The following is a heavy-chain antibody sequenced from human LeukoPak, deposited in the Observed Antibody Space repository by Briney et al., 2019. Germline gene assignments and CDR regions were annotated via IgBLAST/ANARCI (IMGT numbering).Heavy chain of an antibody. CDR3: ARPEVPAAIHYFQY. V-gene: IGHV3-30*04. D-gene: IGHD2-2*01. Sequence: GGSLRLSCAASGFTFSDFAMHWVRQAPGKGLEWVAVISYDGTKRYYADSVKGRFTISRDNAKNTVFIEMNSLKSEDTALYFCARPEVPAAIHYFQYWGQGTLVTVSS. J-gene: IGHJ4*02. CDR2: ISYDGTKR. CDR1: GFTFSDFA.